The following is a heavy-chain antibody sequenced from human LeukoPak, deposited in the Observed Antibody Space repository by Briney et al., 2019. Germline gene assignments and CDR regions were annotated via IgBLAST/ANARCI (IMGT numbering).Heavy chain of an antibody. D-gene: IGHD3-3*01. CDR3: ARDGRKYDFWSGYYFDY. CDR1: GYTFTSYG. J-gene: IGHJ4*02. V-gene: IGHV1-18*01. CDR2: ISAYNGNT. Sequence: ASVKVSCKASGYTFTSYGISWVRQAPGQGLEWMGWISAYNGNTNYAQKLQGRVTMTTDTSTSKAYMELRSLRSDDTAVYYCARDGRKYDFWSGYYFDYWGQGTLVTVSS.